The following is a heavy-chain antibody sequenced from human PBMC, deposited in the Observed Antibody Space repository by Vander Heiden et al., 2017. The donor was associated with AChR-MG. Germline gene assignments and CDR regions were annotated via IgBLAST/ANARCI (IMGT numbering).Heavy chain of an antibody. Sequence: QVQLQESGPGLVKPSETLSLTCTVSGGSISSYYWSWIRQPPGKGLEWIGYIYYSGSTNYNPSLKSRVTISVDTSKNQFSLKLSSVTAADTAVYYCAREGEGYDYVWGSYRYLDYWGQGTLVTVSS. V-gene: IGHV4-59*01. CDR1: GGSISSYY. CDR3: AREGEGYDYVWGSYRYLDY. D-gene: IGHD3-16*02. J-gene: IGHJ4*02. CDR2: IYYSGST.